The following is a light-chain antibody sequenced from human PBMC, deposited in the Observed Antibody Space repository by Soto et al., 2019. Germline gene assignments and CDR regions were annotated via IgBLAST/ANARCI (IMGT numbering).Light chain of an antibody. CDR2: YND. V-gene: IGLV1-44*01. CDR3: ASWDDSLNVIL. Sequence: QSVLTQPPSASGTPGQRVTISCSGTSSNIGSNTVNWYQQLPGTAPKLLIFYNDQRPSGVPDRFSGSQSGTSASLAIRGLQSEDEADYYCASWDDSLNVILFGGGTKVTVL. J-gene: IGLJ2*01. CDR1: SSNIGSNT.